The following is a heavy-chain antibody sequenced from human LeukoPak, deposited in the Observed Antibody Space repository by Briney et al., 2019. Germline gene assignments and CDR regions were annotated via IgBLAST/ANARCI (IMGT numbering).Heavy chain of an antibody. CDR2: IRYDGSNY. D-gene: IGHD3-22*01. Sequence: GGPLRLSCAASGFTFSSYGMHWVRQAPGKGLEWVAFIRYDGSNYYYADSVKGRFTISRDNSKNTLYLQMNSLRAEDTAVYYCAKGGRYLYYYDSSGYFDYWGQGTLVTVSS. V-gene: IGHV3-30*02. CDR1: GFTFSSYG. CDR3: AKGGRYLYYYDSSGYFDY. J-gene: IGHJ4*02.